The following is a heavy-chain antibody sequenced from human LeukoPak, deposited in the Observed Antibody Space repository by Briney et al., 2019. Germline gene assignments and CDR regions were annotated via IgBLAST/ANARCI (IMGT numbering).Heavy chain of an antibody. CDR3: AKDRRYYYDGSGYYGEFDY. V-gene: IGHV3-23*01. D-gene: IGHD3-22*01. CDR1: GFTFSSYA. CDR2: ISGSGGST. J-gene: IGHJ4*02. Sequence: GGSLRLSCAASGFTFSSYAMSWVREAPGKGLEWVSAISGSGGSTYYEDSVKGRFTISRDNSKNTLYLQMNSLRAEDTAVYYCAKDRRYYYDGSGYYGEFDYWGQGTLVTVSS.